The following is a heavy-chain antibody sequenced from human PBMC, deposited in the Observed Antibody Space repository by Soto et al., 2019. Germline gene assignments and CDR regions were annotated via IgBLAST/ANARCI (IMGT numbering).Heavy chain of an antibody. CDR3: VRGPSRLRFCSHAICYPFDY. V-gene: IGHV1-8*01. CDR1: GYTFTNYD. Sequence: ASVKVSCKASGYTFTNYDINWVRQATGQGLEWMGWMNPNSGNTGYAQRFQGRVTMTRDTSITTAYMELSSLRSEDTAVYYCVRGPSRLRFCSHAICYPFDYWGLGTLVTVSS. CDR2: MNPNSGNT. J-gene: IGHJ4*02. D-gene: IGHD2-15*01.